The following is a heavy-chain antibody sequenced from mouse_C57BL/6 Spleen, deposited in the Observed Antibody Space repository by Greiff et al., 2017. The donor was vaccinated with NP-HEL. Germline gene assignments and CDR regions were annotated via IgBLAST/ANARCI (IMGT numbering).Heavy chain of an antibody. CDR1: GYSITSGYD. J-gene: IGHJ1*03. V-gene: IGHV3-1*01. CDR2: ISYSGST. D-gene: IGHD1-1*01. Sequence: EVQLQESGPGMVKPSQSLSLTCTVTGYSITSGYDWHWIRHFPGNTLEWMGYISYSGSTKYIPSLKSRLSIPHDTSKNHFFLKLNSLTTEDTATYYCASKLRYWYFDVWGTGTTVTVSS. CDR3: ASKLRYWYFDV.